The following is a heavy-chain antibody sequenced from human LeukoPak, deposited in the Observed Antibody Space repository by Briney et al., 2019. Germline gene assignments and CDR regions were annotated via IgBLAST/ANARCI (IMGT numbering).Heavy chain of an antibody. J-gene: IGHJ4*02. CDR2: ISAEGGNT. V-gene: IGHV3-23*01. D-gene: IGHD2-2*02. Sequence: PGGSLRLSCAASGFTFSSYAMSWVRQAPGKGREWVSAISAEGGNTYYADSVKGRFTISRDNSRKMLYLQMNSLRAEDTAVYYCAKDIPKMIEDDYWGQGTLVTVSS. CDR3: AKDIPKMIEDDY. CDR1: GFTFSSYA.